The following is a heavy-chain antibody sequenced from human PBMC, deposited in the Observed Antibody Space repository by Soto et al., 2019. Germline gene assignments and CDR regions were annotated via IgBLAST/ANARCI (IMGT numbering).Heavy chain of an antibody. V-gene: IGHV3-48*02. D-gene: IGHD3-10*01. CDR3: ARAAVRGENYNWFDP. CDR2: ISSSSSTI. CDR1: GFTFSFYS. J-gene: IGHJ5*02. Sequence: EVQLVESGGGLVQPGGSLRLSCAASGFTFSFYSMNWVRQAPGRGLEWVSYISSSSSTIYYADSVKGRFTISRDNAKNSLYLQMNRLRDEDTAVYYCARAAVRGENYNWFDPWGQGTLVTVSS.